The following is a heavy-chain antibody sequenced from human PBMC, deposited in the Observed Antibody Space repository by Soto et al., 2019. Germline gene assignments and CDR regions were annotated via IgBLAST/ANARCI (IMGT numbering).Heavy chain of an antibody. J-gene: IGHJ4*02. V-gene: IGHV1-46*01. D-gene: IGHD3-10*01. CDR1: GYTFTSYY. Sequence: QVQLVQSGAEVKKPGASVKVSCKASGYTFTSYYMHWVRQAPGQGLECMGMINPNGGSTSLAQKFQDSVTMTRDTFTRTVYMVLDSLRSEDTAVYFCARMGPYYGSWSFYSYWGQGTLVTVSS. CDR3: ARMGPYYGSWSFYSY. CDR2: INPNGGST.